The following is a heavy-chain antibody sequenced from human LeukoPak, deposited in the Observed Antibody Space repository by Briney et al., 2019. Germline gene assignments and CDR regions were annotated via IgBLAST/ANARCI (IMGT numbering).Heavy chain of an antibody. V-gene: IGHV4-59*01. CDR3: ARTPYYYDSSGFSYYFDY. CDR1: GFTLRNYA. CDR2: IYYSGNT. J-gene: IGHJ4*02. Sequence: GSLRLSCAASGFTLRNYAMSWIRQPPGKGLEWIGYIYYSGNTNYKPSLKSRVIISVDTSKNQFSLKLSSVTAADTAVYYCARTPYYYDSSGFSYYFDYWGQGTLVTISS. D-gene: IGHD3-22*01.